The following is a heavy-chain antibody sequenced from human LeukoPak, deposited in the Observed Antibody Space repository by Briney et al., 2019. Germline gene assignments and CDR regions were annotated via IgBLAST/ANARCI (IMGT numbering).Heavy chain of an antibody. Sequence: GASVKVSCKAFGYTFTSNYMHWVRQAPGQGPEWMGVISPSGGSTTYAQKFQGRVTLTRNTSTSTAYMELSSLRSEDTAVYYCARAETPAYSSSWYIYSRYYYYYMDVWGKGTTVTISS. CDR3: ARAETPAYSSSWYIYSRYYYYYMDV. V-gene: IGHV1-46*01. CDR2: ISPSGGST. CDR1: GYTFTSNY. D-gene: IGHD6-13*01. J-gene: IGHJ6*03.